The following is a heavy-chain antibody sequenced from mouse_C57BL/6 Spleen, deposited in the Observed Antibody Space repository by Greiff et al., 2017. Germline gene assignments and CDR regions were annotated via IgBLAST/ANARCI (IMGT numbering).Heavy chain of an antibody. Sequence: EVHLVESGGGLVKPGGSLKLSCAASGFTFSSYAMSWVRQTPEKRLEWVATISDGGSYTYYPDNVKGRFTISRDNAKNNLYLQMSHLKSEDTAMYYCARDSSGYRAWFAYWGQGTLVTVSA. CDR1: GFTFSSYA. J-gene: IGHJ3*01. D-gene: IGHD3-2*02. CDR3: ARDSSGYRAWFAY. V-gene: IGHV5-4*01. CDR2: ISDGGSYT.